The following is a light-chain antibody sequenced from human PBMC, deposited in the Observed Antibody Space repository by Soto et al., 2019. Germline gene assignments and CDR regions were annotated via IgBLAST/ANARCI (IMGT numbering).Light chain of an antibody. CDR2: GAS. CDR3: PQYNNWPPYS. J-gene: IGKJ2*03. Sequence: EIVMTQSPATLSVSPGERATLSCWASQSVNSDLAWYQQKPGQAPRLLIYGASTRSTGIPARFSGTGSGTDLTLTISRLQSEDFAVYYCPQYNNWPPYSFVQGPKLEIK. V-gene: IGKV3-15*01. CDR1: QSVNSD.